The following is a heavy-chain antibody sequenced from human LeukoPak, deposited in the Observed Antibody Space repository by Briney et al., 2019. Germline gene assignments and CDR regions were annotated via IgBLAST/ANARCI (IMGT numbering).Heavy chain of an antibody. CDR3: ARRPGGDAFDI. CDR2: IYYSGST. J-gene: IGHJ3*02. Sequence: SETLSLTCTVSGGSISSSSYYWGWIRRPPGKGLEWIGSIYYSGSTYYNPSLKSRVTISVDTSKNQFSLKLSSVTAADTAVYYCARRPGGDAFDIWGQGTMVTVSS. D-gene: IGHD1-26*01. CDR1: GGSISSSSYY. V-gene: IGHV4-39*01.